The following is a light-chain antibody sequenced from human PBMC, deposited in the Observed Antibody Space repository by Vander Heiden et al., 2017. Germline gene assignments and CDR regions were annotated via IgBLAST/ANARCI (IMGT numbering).Light chain of an antibody. V-gene: IGLV1-40*01. J-gene: IGLJ3*02. CDR1: SSNIGAGYD. CDR2: GNS. Sequence: QSVLTPPPSVSGAPGQRVTISCTGSSSNIGAGYDVHWYQQLPGTAPKLLIYGNSNRPSGVPDRFSGSKSGTSASLAITGLQAEDEADYYCQSYDSSLSGSNVFGGGTKLTVL. CDR3: QSYDSSLSGSNV.